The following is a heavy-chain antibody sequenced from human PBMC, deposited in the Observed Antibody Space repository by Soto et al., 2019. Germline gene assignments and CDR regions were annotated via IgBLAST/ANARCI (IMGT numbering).Heavy chain of an antibody. V-gene: IGHV3-48*03. Sequence: LRLSCAASGFTFSSYEFNWVRQAPGKGLEWISYIGTSETNTYYAGSVKGRFTVSRDNAKNSVYLQMNSLRAEDTAIYYCAREELNCGGDCFAFWGQGALVTVSS. CDR1: GFTFSSYE. D-gene: IGHD2-21*01. CDR3: AREELNCGGDCFAF. J-gene: IGHJ4*02. CDR2: IGTSETNT.